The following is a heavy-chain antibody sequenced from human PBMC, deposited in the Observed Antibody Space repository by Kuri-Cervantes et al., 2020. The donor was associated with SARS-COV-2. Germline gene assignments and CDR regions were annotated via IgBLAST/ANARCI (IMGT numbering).Heavy chain of an antibody. CDR3: ASLGSGKGAIDY. D-gene: IGHD6-25*01. CDR1: GFTFSGYW. Sequence: GWSRRLCCAASGFTFSGYWMTWVRQAPGKGLEWVANIKEDGSQRYYVDSVKGRFTISRDNANSSLYLQMNYLGAGDTALYYCASLGSGKGAIDYWGQGTLVTVSS. J-gene: IGHJ4*02. CDR2: IKEDGSQR. V-gene: IGHV3-7*01.